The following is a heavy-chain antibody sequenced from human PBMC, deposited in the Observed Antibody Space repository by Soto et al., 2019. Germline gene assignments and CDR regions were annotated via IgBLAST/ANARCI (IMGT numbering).Heavy chain of an antibody. Sequence: QVQLVQSGAEVRKPGASVKVSCTTSGYSFTSFYIHWVRQAPGQGLEWMGIINPSGGTTTYAEKFQGRVTMTTDTSTSTVSMELSSLRYADTAVYYWASGTGTTTWGQGTMVTVSS. J-gene: IGHJ3*01. CDR3: ASGTGTTT. CDR2: INPSGGTT. V-gene: IGHV1-46*03. D-gene: IGHD1-1*01. CDR1: GYSFTSFY.